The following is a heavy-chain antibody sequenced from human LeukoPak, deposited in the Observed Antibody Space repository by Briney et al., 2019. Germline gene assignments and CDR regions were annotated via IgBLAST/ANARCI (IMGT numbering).Heavy chain of an antibody. V-gene: IGHV4-59*12. Sequence: PSETLSLTCTVSGGSISSYYWSWIRQPPGKGLEWIGYIYYSGSTNYNPSLKSRVTISVDTSKNQFSLKLSSVTAADTAVYYCARDQWLPPNDYGMDVWGQGTTVTVSS. CDR1: GGSISSYY. D-gene: IGHD6-19*01. J-gene: IGHJ6*02. CDR3: ARDQWLPPNDYGMDV. CDR2: IYYSGST.